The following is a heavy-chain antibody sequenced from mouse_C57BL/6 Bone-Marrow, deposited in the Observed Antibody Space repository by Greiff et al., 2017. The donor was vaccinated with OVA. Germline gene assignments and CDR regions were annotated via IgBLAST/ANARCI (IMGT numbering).Heavy chain of an antibody. D-gene: IGHD2-4*01. CDR2: ISSGGSYP. V-gene: IGHV5-6*01. CDR3: ARGDDYPFQYAMDY. Sequence: EVMLVESGGDLVKPGGSLKLSCAASGFTFSSYGMSWVRQTPDKRLEWVATISSGGSYPYYPDSVKGRFTISRDNAKNTLYLQMSSLKSEDTAMYYGARGDDYPFQYAMDYWGQGTSVTVSS. J-gene: IGHJ4*01. CDR1: GFTFSSYG.